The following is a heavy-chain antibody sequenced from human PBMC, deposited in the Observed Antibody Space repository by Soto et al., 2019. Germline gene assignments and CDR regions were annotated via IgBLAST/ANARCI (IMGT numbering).Heavy chain of an antibody. CDR2: IYFSGVA. D-gene: IGHD6-19*01. CDR1: GASITDSY. Sequence: SETLSLTCTVSGASITDSYWSWIRQPPEKGLEWIGYIYFSGVATYNPSLKSRVTISLDTSKNQFSLKLSSVTAADTAVYYCARVRYPYSSGALGNWRHATLVTVPQ. V-gene: IGHV4-59*01. CDR3: ARVRYPYSSGALGN. J-gene: IGHJ4*01.